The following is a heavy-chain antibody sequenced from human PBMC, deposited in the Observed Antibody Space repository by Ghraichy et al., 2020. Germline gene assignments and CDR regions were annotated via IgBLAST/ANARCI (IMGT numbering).Heavy chain of an antibody. CDR2: IWRTDGRT. CDR3: AKGICSSTSCSYCFDY. D-gene: IGHD2-2*01. Sequence: GESLNISCAASGFTFSSYAMSWVRQAPGKGLEWVSGIWRTDGRTYYTDSVTGRFTISRDRSKNTVYLQMNSLRAEDTAIYYCAKGICSSTSCSYCFDYWGQGTLVTVSS. J-gene: IGHJ4*02. CDR1: GFTFSSYA. V-gene: IGHV3-23*01.